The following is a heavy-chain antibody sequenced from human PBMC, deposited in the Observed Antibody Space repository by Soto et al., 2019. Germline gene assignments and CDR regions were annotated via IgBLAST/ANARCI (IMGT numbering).Heavy chain of an antibody. CDR2: IYYSGST. CDR1: GGSISSGGYY. Sequence: QVQLQESGPGLVKPSQTLSLTCTVSGGSISSGGYYWSWIRQHPGKGLEWIGYIYYSGSTYYNPSLKSRVTLSVDTSKNQFSLKLSSVTAADTAVYYCAIGGSGSYRWFDPWGQGTLVTVSS. D-gene: IGHD3-10*01. J-gene: IGHJ5*02. CDR3: AIGGSGSYRWFDP. V-gene: IGHV4-31*03.